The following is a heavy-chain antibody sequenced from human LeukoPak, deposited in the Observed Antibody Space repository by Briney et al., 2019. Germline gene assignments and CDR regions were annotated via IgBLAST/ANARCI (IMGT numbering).Heavy chain of an antibody. D-gene: IGHD2-8*01. CDR1: GGSISSGSYY. J-gene: IGHJ4*02. Sequence: SETLSLTCTVSGGSISSGSYYWSWIRQPAGKGLEWIGRIYTSGSTNYNPSLKSRVTISVDTSKNQFSLKLSSVTAADTAVYYCALGMVWGQGTLVTVSS. V-gene: IGHV4-61*02. CDR2: IYTSGST. CDR3: ALGMV.